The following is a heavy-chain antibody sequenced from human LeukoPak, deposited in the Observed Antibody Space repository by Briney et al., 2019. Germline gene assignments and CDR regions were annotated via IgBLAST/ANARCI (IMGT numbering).Heavy chain of an antibody. CDR1: GGSFSGYY. CDR3: ARGRSEYYYYYMDV. CDR2: INHSGST. Sequence: SETLSLTCAVYGGSFSGYYWSWIRQPPGKGLEWIGEINHSGSTNYNPSLKSRVTISVDTSKNQFSLKLSSMTAADTAVYYCARGRSEYYYYYMDVWGKGTTVTVSS. J-gene: IGHJ6*03. V-gene: IGHV4-34*01.